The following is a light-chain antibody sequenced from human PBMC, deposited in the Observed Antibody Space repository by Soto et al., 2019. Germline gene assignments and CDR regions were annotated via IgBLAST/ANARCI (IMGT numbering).Light chain of an antibody. Sequence: EIVLTQSPATLSLSPGERATLSCRASQSISNYLAWYQQKPGQAPRLLIYDASNRATGIPAMFSGSGSGTDFTLTISSLEPEDFAVYYCQQRSNWPSYTFGQGTKLEIK. CDR3: QQRSNWPSYT. CDR1: QSISNY. V-gene: IGKV3-11*01. CDR2: DAS. J-gene: IGKJ2*01.